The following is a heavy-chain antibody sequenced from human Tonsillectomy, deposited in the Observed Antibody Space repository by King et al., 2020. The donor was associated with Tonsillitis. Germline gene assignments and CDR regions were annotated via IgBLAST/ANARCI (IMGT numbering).Heavy chain of an antibody. CDR2: ITGMDHST. CDR3: AKKAMSYGGNSGPFDY. Sequence: VQLVESGGGLVQPGGSLRLSCAASGFTFRIYAMSCVRQAPGKGLEHVSAITGMDHSTYYADPVKGRFTISRDNSKRTLYLQMNSLRAEDTAVYFCAKKAMSYGGNSGPFDYWGQGNLVTVSS. CDR1: GFTFRIYA. V-gene: IGHV3-23*04. J-gene: IGHJ4*02. D-gene: IGHD4-23*01.